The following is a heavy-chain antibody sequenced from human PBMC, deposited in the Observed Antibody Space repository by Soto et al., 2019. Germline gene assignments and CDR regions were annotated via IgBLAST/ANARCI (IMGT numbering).Heavy chain of an antibody. V-gene: IGHV2-5*02. Sequence: QITLKESGPTLVKPTETLTLTCTFSGFSLSTSEEGVGWIRQPPGKALEWLALLYWDDDKRYNPSLKSRLTITKDTSKNQVVLTLTNMDPVDTATYYCVHRARMGGNSRLPGPWGQGTLVTVSS. J-gene: IGHJ5*02. CDR1: GFSLSTSEEG. CDR3: VHRARMGGNSRLPGP. CDR2: LYWDDDK. D-gene: IGHD3-16*01.